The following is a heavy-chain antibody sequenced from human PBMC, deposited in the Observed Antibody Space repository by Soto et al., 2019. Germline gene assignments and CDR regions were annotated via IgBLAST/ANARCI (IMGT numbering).Heavy chain of an antibody. D-gene: IGHD3-22*01. CDR3: ARANPYYDRSGLSVDY. V-gene: IGHV4-30-2*01. J-gene: IGHJ4*02. Sequence: QLQLQESGSGLVMPSQTLSLTCAVSGGSISSGGYSWSWIRQPPGKGLEWIGYLYRTGNTHYNPSLKSRVTISVDSSTNQFSLKLSSVTAADTAVYYCARANPYYDRSGLSVDYWGQGTLVTVSS. CDR2: LYRTGNT. CDR1: GGSISSGGYS.